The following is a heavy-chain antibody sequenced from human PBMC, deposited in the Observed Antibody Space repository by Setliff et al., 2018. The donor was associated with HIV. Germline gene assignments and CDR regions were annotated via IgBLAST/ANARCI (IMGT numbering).Heavy chain of an antibody. V-gene: IGHV4-59*01. CDR1: GASTSNDY. J-gene: IGHJ6*02. Sequence: SETLSLTCTVSGASTSNDYWNWIRQSPGKGLEWIGYISSSGSTNYNPSLKSRVTMSVDTSKNQFSLKLSSVTAADTAVYYCARDLRITLFGGDVYYYYGMDVWGQGTTVTVSS. D-gene: IGHD3-3*01. CDR2: ISSSGST. CDR3: ARDLRITLFGGDVYYYYGMDV.